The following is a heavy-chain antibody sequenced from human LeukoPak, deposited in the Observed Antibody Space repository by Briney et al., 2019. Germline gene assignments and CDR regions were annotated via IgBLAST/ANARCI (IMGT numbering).Heavy chain of an antibody. V-gene: IGHV4-61*08. CDR3: AGSIIGTRSKFDY. Sequence: PSETLSLTCTVSGGSVISGGYYWSWIWQPPGKGLEWVGYISYSGSTNYNPSLKSRVTISLDTSKNQFALKLSSVTAADTAVYYCAGSIIGTRSKFDYWGQGTLVTVSS. CDR1: GGSVISGGYY. CDR2: ISYSGST. D-gene: IGHD1/OR15-1a*01. J-gene: IGHJ4*02.